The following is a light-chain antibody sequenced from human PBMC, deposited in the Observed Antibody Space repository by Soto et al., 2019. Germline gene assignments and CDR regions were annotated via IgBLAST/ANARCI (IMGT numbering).Light chain of an antibody. CDR2: GAS. Sequence: EIVLAQSPGALSLSRGERATLCCRASQSVSSSYLAWYQQKPGQAPRLLIYGASSRATGIPDRFSGSGSGTDFTLTISSLEPEDFAVYYCQQRSNWPPGTFGQGTKVDIK. V-gene: IGKV3D-20*02. CDR1: QSVSSSY. J-gene: IGKJ1*01. CDR3: QQRSNWPPGT.